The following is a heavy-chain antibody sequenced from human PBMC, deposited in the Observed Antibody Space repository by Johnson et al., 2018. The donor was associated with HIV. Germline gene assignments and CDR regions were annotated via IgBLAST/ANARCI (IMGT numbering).Heavy chain of an antibody. CDR1: GFTVSSNY. V-gene: IGHV3-23*04. Sequence: VQLVESGGGLIQPGGSLRLSCAASGFTVSSNYMSWVRQAPGKGLEWVSTISGSGGSTYYADSVKGRFTISRDNSKNTLYLQMNSLRAEDTAVYYCAKDGAKYYYDSSGYRDAFDIWGQGTMVTVSS. J-gene: IGHJ3*02. CDR2: ISGSGGST. D-gene: IGHD3-22*01. CDR3: AKDGAKYYYDSSGYRDAFDI.